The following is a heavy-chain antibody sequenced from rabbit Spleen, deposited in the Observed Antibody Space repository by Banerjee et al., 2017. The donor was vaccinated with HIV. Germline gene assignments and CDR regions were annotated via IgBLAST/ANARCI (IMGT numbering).Heavy chain of an antibody. CDR1: GFTLSSYY. D-gene: IGHD4-1*01. J-gene: IGHJ4*01. CDR3: VRNSGWGVSYFTL. V-gene: IGHV1S7*01. Sequence: QLKESGGGLVQPGGSLKLSCKASGFTLSSYYMNWVRQAPGKGLEWIGYIDPVFGITYYANWVNGRFSISRENAQNTVSLQLNSLTVADTATYFCVRNSGWGVSYFTLWGPGTLVTVS. CDR2: IDPVFGIT.